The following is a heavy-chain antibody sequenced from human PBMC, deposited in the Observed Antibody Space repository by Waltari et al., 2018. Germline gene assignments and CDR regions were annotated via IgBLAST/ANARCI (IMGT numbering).Heavy chain of an antibody. CDR3: ARWDRVIVSEGGAFDI. V-gene: IGHV3-7*05. D-gene: IGHD3-22*01. Sequence: EVQLVESGGGLVQPGGSLRLSCAASVFTFSSYWMSWFRQAPGKGLDWVANTKQDGSERDYVDSVKGRFTISRDYSKTALYLQMNNLRAGDTAVYFGARWDRVIVSEGGAFDIWGLGTMVTVSS. J-gene: IGHJ3*02. CDR1: VFTFSSYW. CDR2: TKQDGSER.